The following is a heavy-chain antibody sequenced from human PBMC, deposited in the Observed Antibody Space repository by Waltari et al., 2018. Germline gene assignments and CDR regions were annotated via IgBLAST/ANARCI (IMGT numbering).Heavy chain of an antibody. Sequence: EVQLVESGGGWIQPGGSLRLSCAASGFTVISNYMGWVRQTPGKGLGRVSVIYSSGRTYYADSVKGRFTISRDISKNTVYLQMDSLRVEDTAMYYCARRLVVAGTLDVFDLWGQGTRVIVSS. CDR2: IYSSGRT. CDR3: ARRLVVAGTLDVFDL. V-gene: IGHV3-53*01. J-gene: IGHJ3*01. D-gene: IGHD2-15*01. CDR1: GFTVISNY.